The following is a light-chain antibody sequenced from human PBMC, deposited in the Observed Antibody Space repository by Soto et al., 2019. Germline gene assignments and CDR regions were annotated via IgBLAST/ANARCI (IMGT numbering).Light chain of an antibody. CDR3: QQYTNYPWT. Sequence: DIQMTQSPPTLSASVGDRVTITCRASQSISSWLAWYQQRPGKAPNLLIYDLSSLESGVPSRFSGSGSGTEFTLTISSLQPDDFAPYYCQQYTNYPWTFGQGTKVEIK. CDR1: QSISSW. V-gene: IGKV1-5*01. CDR2: DLS. J-gene: IGKJ1*01.